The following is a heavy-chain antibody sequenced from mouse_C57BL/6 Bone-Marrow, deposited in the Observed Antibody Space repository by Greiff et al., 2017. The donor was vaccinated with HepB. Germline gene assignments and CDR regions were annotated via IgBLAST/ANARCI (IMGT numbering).Heavy chain of an antibody. Sequence: EVQLQESGPELVKPGASVKIPCKASGYTFTDYNMAWVKQSHGKSLEWIGDINPNNGGTIYNQKFKGKATLTVDKSSSTAYMELRSLTSEDTAVYYCARREGDARYCDVWGTGTTVTVSS. CDR1: GYTFTDYN. J-gene: IGHJ1*03. V-gene: IGHV1-18*01. CDR3: ARREGDARYCDV. CDR2: INPNNGGT.